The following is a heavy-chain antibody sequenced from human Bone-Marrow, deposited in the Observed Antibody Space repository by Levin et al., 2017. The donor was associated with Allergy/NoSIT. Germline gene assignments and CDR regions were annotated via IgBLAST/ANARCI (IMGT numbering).Heavy chain of an antibody. CDR3: TTDRGSN. CDR2: IKRKIDGETA. J-gene: IGHJ1*01. Sequence: PGGSLRLSCAASAFIFNNAWMTWVRQAPGKGLEWVGRIKRKIDGETADYAAPVKGRFTISKDDSKTTLYLQMNSLKIEDTAVYYCTTDRGSNWGQGTLVTVSS. D-gene: IGHD3/OR15-3a*01. CDR1: AFIFNNAW. V-gene: IGHV3-15*01.